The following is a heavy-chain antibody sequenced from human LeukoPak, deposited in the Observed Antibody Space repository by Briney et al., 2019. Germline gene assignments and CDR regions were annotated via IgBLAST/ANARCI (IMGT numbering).Heavy chain of an antibody. CDR2: ISGSSSYI. V-gene: IGHV3-21*01. CDR3: AFSSSWYGDY. CDR1: GFTFSSYT. J-gene: IGHJ4*02. Sequence: GGSLRLSCAASGFTFSSYTMNWVRQAPGKGLEWVSSISGSSSYISYADSVKGRFTISRDNAKNSLYLQMNILRAEDTAVYYCAFSSSWYGDYWGQGTLVTVSS. D-gene: IGHD6-13*01.